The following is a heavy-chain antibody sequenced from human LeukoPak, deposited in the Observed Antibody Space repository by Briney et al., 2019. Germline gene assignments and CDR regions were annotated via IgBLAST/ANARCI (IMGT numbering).Heavy chain of an antibody. CDR3: ASDCTNGVCYRAFDI. CDR2: ISSSGSTI. Sequence: GGSLRLSCSASGFTFSSYEMNWVRQAPGKGLEWGSYISSSGSTIYYADSVKGRFTISRDNAKNSLYLQMNSLRAEDTAVYYCASDCTNGVCYRAFDIWGQGTMVTVSS. D-gene: IGHD2-8*01. J-gene: IGHJ3*02. CDR1: GFTFSSYE. V-gene: IGHV3-48*03.